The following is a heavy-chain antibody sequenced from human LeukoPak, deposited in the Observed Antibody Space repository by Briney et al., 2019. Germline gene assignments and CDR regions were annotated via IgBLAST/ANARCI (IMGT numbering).Heavy chain of an antibody. Sequence: GGSLRHSCAASGFTFSNYEMNWVRQAPGKGLEWVSYTTSTGFTTYSADSVRGRFAISRDNAKNSLYLEMNSLRVEDTAIYYCVRGYCSGGSCYFLIVFDYWGQGTLVTVSS. V-gene: IGHV3-48*03. CDR1: GFTFSNYE. CDR3: VRGYCSGGSCYFLIVFDY. CDR2: TTSTGFTT. J-gene: IGHJ4*02. D-gene: IGHD2-15*01.